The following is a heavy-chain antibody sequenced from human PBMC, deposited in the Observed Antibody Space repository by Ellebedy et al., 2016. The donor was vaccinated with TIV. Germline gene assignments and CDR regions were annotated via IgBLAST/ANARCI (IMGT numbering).Heavy chain of an antibody. CDR3: TTDYWFGGPPYYYYGMDV. CDR1: GFTFSNAW. J-gene: IGHJ6*02. CDR2: IKSKTDGGAT. Sequence: GESLKISXAASGFTFSNAWMSWVRQAPGKGLEWVGRIKSKTDGGATDYAAPVKGRFTISRDDSKNTLYLQMNSLKTEDTAVYYCTTDYWFGGPPYYYYGMDVWGQGTTVTVSS. V-gene: IGHV3-15*01. D-gene: IGHD3-10*01.